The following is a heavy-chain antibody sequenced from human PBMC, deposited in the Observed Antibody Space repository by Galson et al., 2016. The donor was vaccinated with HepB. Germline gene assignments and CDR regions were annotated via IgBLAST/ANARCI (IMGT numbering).Heavy chain of an antibody. CDR3: ARDRHQYSSGWYVGGMDV. V-gene: IGHV1-18*01. J-gene: IGHJ6*02. CDR1: GYTFTSYG. CDR2: ISAYNGNT. D-gene: IGHD6-19*01. Sequence: SVKVSCKASGYTFTSYGISWVRQAPGQGLQWMGWISAYNGNTNYAQKLQGRVTMTTDTSTSTAYMVLRSLRSDDTAVYYCARDRHQYSSGWYVGGMDVWGQGTTVTVSS.